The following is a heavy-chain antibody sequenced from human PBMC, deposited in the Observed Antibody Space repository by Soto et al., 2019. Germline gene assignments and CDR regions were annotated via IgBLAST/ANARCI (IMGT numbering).Heavy chain of an antibody. V-gene: IGHV1-3*01. Sequence: QVQLVQSGAEVKKPGASVKVSCKASGYTFTSYAMHWVRQAPGQRLEWMGWINAGTGNTKYSQKFQGRVTITRDTSASTAYMELSSLRSEDTAVYYCAREDWSDAFDIWGQGTMVTVSS. D-gene: IGHD3-9*01. J-gene: IGHJ3*02. CDR2: INAGTGNT. CDR3: AREDWSDAFDI. CDR1: GYTFTSYA.